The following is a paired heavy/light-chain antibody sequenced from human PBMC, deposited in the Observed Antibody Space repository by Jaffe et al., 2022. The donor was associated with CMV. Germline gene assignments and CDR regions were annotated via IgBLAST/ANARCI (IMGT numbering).Light chain of an antibody. J-gene: IGLJ1*01. Sequence: QSALTQPASVSGSPGQSITISCTGTSSDVGGYNYVSWYQQHPGKDPKLMIYDVSNRPSGVSNRFSGSKSGNTASLTISGLQAEDEADYYCSSYTSSSTLYVFGTGTKVTVL. CDR3: SSYTSSSTLYV. V-gene: IGLV2-14*03. CDR1: SSDVGGYNY. CDR2: DVS.
Heavy chain of an antibody. CDR3: ARSFLGNYHVSGSYYNAKYYFDY. CDR2: IIPIVGIA. J-gene: IGHJ4*02. V-gene: IGHV1-69*09. D-gene: IGHD3-10*01. Sequence: QVQLVQSGAEVKKPGSSVKVSCKASGGTFSYYAISWVRQAPGQGLEWMGRIIPIVGIANDAQKFQGRVTITADKSTSTAYMELSSLRSEDTAVYYCARSFLGNYHVSGSYYNAKYYFDYWGQGTLVTVSS. CDR1: GGTFSYYA.